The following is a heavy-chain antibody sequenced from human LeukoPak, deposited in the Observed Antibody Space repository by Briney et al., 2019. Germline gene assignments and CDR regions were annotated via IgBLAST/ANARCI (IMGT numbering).Heavy chain of an antibody. CDR2: ISAYNGDT. D-gene: IGHD6-19*01. CDR1: GYTFTSYG. CDR3: ARGSPGGWLGTFDY. Sequence: ASVKVSCKASGYTFTSYGISWVRQAPGQGLEWMGWISAYNGDTNYAQKLQGRVTMTTDASTRTAYMELRSLRSDDTAVYYCARGSPGGWLGTFDYWGQGILVTVSS. J-gene: IGHJ4*02. V-gene: IGHV1-18*01.